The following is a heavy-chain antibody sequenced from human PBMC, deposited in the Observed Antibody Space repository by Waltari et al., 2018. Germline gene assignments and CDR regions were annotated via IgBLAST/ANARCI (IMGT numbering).Heavy chain of an antibody. V-gene: IGHV1-69*08. Sequence: QVQLVQYGAEVKKPGSSVKVSCKDSGGTFSSSANSWVRPAPGQGFEWMGSVIPIFGTANCAQKFQGRVTITADKSTSTAYMELSSLRSEDTAVYYWAGVPYYYDSSGGNWFDHWGQGTLVTVSS. D-gene: IGHD3-22*01. J-gene: IGHJ5*02. CDR3: AGVPYYYDSSGGNWFDH. CDR1: GGTFSSSA. CDR2: VIPIFGTA.